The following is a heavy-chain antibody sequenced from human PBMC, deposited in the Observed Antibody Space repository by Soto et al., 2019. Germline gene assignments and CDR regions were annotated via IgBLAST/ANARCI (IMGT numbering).Heavy chain of an antibody. CDR2: ISYDGSNK. CDR3: AKRFDGSAKIIDY. Sequence: QVQLVESGGGVVQPGSSLRLSCAASGFTFSNYGMHWVRQTPDRGLEWVAAISYDGSNKYYADSVKGRITISRDNSKNSLYLQMYSLRSEDTAVYYCAKRFDGSAKIIDYWCQGTLVTVSS. V-gene: IGHV3-30*18. J-gene: IGHJ4*02. CDR1: GFTFSNYG. D-gene: IGHD3-10*01.